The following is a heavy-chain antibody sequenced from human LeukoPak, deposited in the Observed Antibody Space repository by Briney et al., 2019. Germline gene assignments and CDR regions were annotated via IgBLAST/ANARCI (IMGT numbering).Heavy chain of an antibody. V-gene: IGHV3-23*01. J-gene: IGHJ4*02. D-gene: IGHD6-19*01. CDR2: ISGSGGNT. Sequence: GGSLRLSCAASGFTVSSYGMTWVRQAPGKGPEWVSLISGSGGNTYYADSVKGRFTISRDNSKNTLFLQMSSLRAEDTAVYYCAKKATTGWKFDSWGQGTLVTVSS. CDR3: AKKATTGWKFDS. CDR1: GFTVSSYG.